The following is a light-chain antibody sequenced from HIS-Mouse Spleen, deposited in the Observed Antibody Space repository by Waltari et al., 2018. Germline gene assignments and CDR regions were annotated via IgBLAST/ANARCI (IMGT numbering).Light chain of an antibody. CDR2: EDS. CDR1: ALPKNY. J-gene: IGLJ2*01. Sequence: SYELTQPPSVSVSPGQTARITCSGDALPKNYTYGYQQKSGQAPVRVIYEDSKRPSGIPERFSGSSSGTMATLTISGAQVEDEADYYCYSTDSSGNHRVFGGGTKLTVL. CDR3: YSTDSSGNHRV. V-gene: IGLV3-10*01.